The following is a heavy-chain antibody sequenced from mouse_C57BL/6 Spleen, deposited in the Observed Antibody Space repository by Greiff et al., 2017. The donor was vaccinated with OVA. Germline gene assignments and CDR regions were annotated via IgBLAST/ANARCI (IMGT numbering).Heavy chain of an antibody. V-gene: IGHV14-4*01. J-gene: IGHJ4*01. Sequence: EVMLVESGAELVRPGASVKLSCTASGFNIKDDYMHWVKQRPEQGLEWIGWIDPENGDTEYASKFQGKATITADTSSNTAYLQLSSLTSEDTAVYYCTPTGTGYAMDYWGQGTSVTVSS. CDR1: GFNIKDDY. CDR2: IDPENGDT. CDR3: TPTGTGYAMDY. D-gene: IGHD4-1*01.